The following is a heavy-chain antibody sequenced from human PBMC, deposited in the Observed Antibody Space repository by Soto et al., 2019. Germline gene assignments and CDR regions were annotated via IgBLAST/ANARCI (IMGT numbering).Heavy chain of an antibody. CDR1: GFTFSSYA. CDR3: AKDLEPSHINPDAFDI. J-gene: IGHJ3*02. Sequence: GGSLRLSCAASGFTFSSYAMSWVRQAPGKGLEWVSAISGSGGSTYYADSVKGRFTISRDNSKNTLYLQMNSLRAEDTAVYYCAKDLEPSHINPDAFDIWGQGTMVTVSS. V-gene: IGHV3-23*01. CDR2: ISGSGGST. D-gene: IGHD1-1*01.